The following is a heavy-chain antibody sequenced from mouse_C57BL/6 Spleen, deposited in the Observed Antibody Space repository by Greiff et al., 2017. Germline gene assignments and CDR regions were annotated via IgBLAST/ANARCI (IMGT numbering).Heavy chain of an antibody. D-gene: IGHD4-1*01. CDR1: GFTFSSYA. V-gene: IGHV5-4*01. CDR3: ARDSELGRFAY. J-gene: IGHJ3*01. Sequence: DVLLVESGGGLVKPGGSLKLSCAASGFTFSSYAMSWVRQTPEKRLEWVATICAGGSYTYYPDNVKGRSTLSGDNAKSTLYLQMSRLKSEDTAMYYCARDSELGRFAYWGQGTLVTVSA. CDR2: ICAGGSYT.